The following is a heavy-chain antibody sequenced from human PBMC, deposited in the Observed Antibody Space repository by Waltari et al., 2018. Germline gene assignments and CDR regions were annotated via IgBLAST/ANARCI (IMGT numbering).Heavy chain of an antibody. D-gene: IGHD5-18*01. J-gene: IGHJ4*02. CDR3: ARSTLRGYSYGLPDY. V-gene: IGHV4-61*02. CDR1: GGSISSGSYY. CDR2: IYTSGST. Sequence: QVQLQESGPGLVKPSQTLSLTCTVSGGSISSGSYYWSWIRRPAGKGLEWIGRIYTSGSTNYNPSLKSRVTISVDTSKNQFSLKLSSVTAADTAVYYCARSTLRGYSYGLPDYWGQGTLVTVSS.